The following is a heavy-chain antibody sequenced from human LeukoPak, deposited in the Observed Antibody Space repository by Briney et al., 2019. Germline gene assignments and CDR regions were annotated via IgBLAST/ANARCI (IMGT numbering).Heavy chain of an antibody. CDR1: GGSVSSGSYY. Sequence: PSETLSLTCTVSGGSVSSGSYYWSWIRQPPGKGLEWIGYIYYSGSTNYNPSLKSRVTISVDTSKNQFSLKPSSVTAADTAVYYCASGETRHYDILTGHFDYWGQGTLVTVSS. CDR2: IYYSGST. CDR3: ASGETRHYDILTGHFDY. D-gene: IGHD3-9*01. J-gene: IGHJ4*02. V-gene: IGHV4-61*01.